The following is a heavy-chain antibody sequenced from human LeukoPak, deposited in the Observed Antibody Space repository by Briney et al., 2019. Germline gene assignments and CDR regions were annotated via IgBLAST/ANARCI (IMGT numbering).Heavy chain of an antibody. D-gene: IGHD1-26*01. J-gene: IGHJ3*02. Sequence: PGGSLRLSCAASGFTFSTYGMHWVRQTPGKGLEWVAVISYDGSNKYYVDSVKGRFTISRDNSKNTLYLQMNSLRAEDTAVYYCAKGGSYSPASFDIWGQGTMVTVSS. V-gene: IGHV3-30*18. CDR1: GFTFSTYG. CDR2: ISYDGSNK. CDR3: AKGGSYSPASFDI.